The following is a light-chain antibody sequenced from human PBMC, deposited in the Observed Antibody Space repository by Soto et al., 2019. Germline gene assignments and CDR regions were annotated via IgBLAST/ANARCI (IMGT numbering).Light chain of an antibody. CDR3: QSYNDWPFT. CDR1: ESLRTY. Sequence: EIVMTQSPATLSVSPGERVTLSCRASESLRTYLAWYQQKPGQAPRLLIYGASTKATGIPARFSGSGSATDFTLTISSLQSEDFAVYYCQSYNDWPFTFGQGTKLGI. CDR2: GAS. J-gene: IGKJ2*01. V-gene: IGKV3-15*01.